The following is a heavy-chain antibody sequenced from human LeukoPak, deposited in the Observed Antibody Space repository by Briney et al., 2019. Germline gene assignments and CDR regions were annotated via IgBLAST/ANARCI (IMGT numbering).Heavy chain of an antibody. CDR1: GFTFSNYS. D-gene: IGHD3-16*01. CDR3: ARDWATDY. Sequence: KPGGSLRLSCAASGFTFSNYSMNWVRQAPGKGLEWVSSIGISDSYIYYADSVKGRFTISRDNAKNSLYLQMNSLRAEDTAVYYCARDWATDYWGQGTLVTVSS. CDR2: IGISDSYI. V-gene: IGHV3-21*01. J-gene: IGHJ4*02.